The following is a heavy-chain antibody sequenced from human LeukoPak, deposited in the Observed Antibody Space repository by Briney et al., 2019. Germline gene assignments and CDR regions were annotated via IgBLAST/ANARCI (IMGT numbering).Heavy chain of an antibody. Sequence: GRSLRLSCAASGFTFSSYGMHWVRQAPGKGLEWVAVIWYDGSNKYYADSVKGRFTISRDNSKNTLYLQMNSLRAEDTAVYYCAKDREDSSGYDAFDIWGQGTMVTVSS. CDR2: IWYDGSNK. J-gene: IGHJ3*02. CDR3: AKDREDSSGYDAFDI. V-gene: IGHV3-33*06. CDR1: GFTFSSYG. D-gene: IGHD3-22*01.